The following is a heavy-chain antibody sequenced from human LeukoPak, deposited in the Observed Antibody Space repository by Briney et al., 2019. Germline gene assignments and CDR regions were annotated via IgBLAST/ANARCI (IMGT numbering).Heavy chain of an antibody. CDR3: ARGGSGSYYPYDY. CDR2: IIPILGIA. Sequence: SVKVSCKASGGTFSSYTISWVRQAPGQGLEWMGRIIPILGIANYAQKFQGRVTITAGKSTSTAYMELSSLRSEDTAVYYCARGGSGSYYPYDYWGQGTLVTVSS. D-gene: IGHD1-26*01. J-gene: IGHJ4*02. CDR1: GGTFSSYT. V-gene: IGHV1-69*02.